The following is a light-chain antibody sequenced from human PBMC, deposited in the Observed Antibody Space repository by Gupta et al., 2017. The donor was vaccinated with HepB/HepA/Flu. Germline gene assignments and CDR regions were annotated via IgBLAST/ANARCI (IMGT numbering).Light chain of an antibody. CDR1: SSDVGGYNY. Sequence: QSALTQPRSVSGSPGQSVTISCTGSSSDVGGYNYVSWYQQHPGKAPKLMIYDVSKRPSGVPDHFSGSKSGNTASLTISGLQAEDEAYYYCCSYAGSYTWVFGGGTKLTVL. CDR2: DVS. J-gene: IGLJ3*02. V-gene: IGLV2-11*01. CDR3: CSYAGSYTWV.